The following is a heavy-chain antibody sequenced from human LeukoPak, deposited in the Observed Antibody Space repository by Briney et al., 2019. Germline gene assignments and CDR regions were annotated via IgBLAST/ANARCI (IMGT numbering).Heavy chain of an antibody. CDR1: GGSFSGYY. J-gene: IGHJ3*02. Sequence: SETLSLTCAVYGGSFSGYYWSWIRQPPGKGLEWIGEINHSGSTNYNPSLKSRVTISVDTSKNQFSLKLSSVTAADTAVYYCATHDDCGDDPQELDAFDIWGQGTMVTVSS. V-gene: IGHV4-34*01. D-gene: IGHD4-17*01. CDR3: ATHDDCGDDPQELDAFDI. CDR2: INHSGST.